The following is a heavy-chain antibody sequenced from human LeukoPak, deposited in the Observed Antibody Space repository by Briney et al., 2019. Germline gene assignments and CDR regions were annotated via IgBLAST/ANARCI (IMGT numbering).Heavy chain of an antibody. V-gene: IGHV1-8*03. CDR3: ARGAPYYDFWSGHYYFDY. J-gene: IGHJ4*02. Sequence: ASVKVSCKASGYTFTSYDINWVRQATGQGLEWMGWMNPNSGNTGYAQKFQGRVTITRNTSISTAYMELSSLRSEDTAVYYCARGAPYYDFWSGHYYFDYWGQGTLVTVSS. D-gene: IGHD3-3*01. CDR2: MNPNSGNT. CDR1: GYTFTSYD.